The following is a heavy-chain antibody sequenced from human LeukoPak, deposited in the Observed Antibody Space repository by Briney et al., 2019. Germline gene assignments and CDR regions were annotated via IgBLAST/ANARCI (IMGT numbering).Heavy chain of an antibody. CDR1: GGFISIYY. Sequence: PSETLSLTCTVSGGFISIYYWSWLRQPPGKGLEWIGYTYNSGSTIYNPSLRSRVTISVDTSKNQFSLKLNSVTAADTAVYYCVRDRELTYWSQGTLVTVSS. D-gene: IGHD1-26*01. CDR3: VRDRELTY. J-gene: IGHJ4*02. CDR2: TYNSGST. V-gene: IGHV4-59*01.